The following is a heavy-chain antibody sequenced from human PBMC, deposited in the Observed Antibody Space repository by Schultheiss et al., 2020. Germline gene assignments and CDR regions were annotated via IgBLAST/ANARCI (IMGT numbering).Heavy chain of an antibody. V-gene: IGHV2-70*01. CDR3: ARIRYSGYVSRFKSNRFGFDY. Sequence: SGPTLVKPTQTLTLTCTFSGFSLSTSGVGVGWIRQPPGKALEWLALIDWDDDKYYSTSLKTRLTISKDTSKNQVVLTMTNMDPVDTATYYCARIRYSGYVSRFKSNRFGFDYWGQGTLVTVSS. D-gene: IGHD5-12*01. CDR1: GFSLSTSGVG. J-gene: IGHJ4*02. CDR2: IDWDDDK.